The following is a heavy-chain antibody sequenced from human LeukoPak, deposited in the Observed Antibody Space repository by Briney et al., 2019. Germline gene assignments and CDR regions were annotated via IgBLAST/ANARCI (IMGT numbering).Heavy chain of an antibody. V-gene: IGHV3-23*01. CDR3: AKDLVMDCSRTSCPFDY. CDR1: GFTFSSYA. CDR2: IGGSGGST. Sequence: GGSLRLSCAASGFTFSSYAMSWVRQAPGKGLEWVSAIGGSGGSTYYADSVKGRFTISRDNSKNTMYLQMNNLKAEDTAVYYCAKDLVMDCSRTSCPFDYWGQGTLVTVSS. D-gene: IGHD2-2*01. J-gene: IGHJ4*02.